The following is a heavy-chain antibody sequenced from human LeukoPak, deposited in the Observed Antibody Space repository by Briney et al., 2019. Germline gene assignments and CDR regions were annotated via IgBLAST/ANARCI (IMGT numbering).Heavy chain of an antibody. CDR3: AKGPSSSWTNDY. CDR1: GFTFSSYA. CDR2: ISGSGGST. Sequence: GGSLRLSCAASGFTFSSYAMSWVRQAPGKGLEWVSAISGSGGSTYYADSVKGRFTISRDNSKNTLYLQMNSLTAEDTAVYYCAKGPSSSWTNDYWGQGTLVTVSS. J-gene: IGHJ4*02. D-gene: IGHD6-13*01. V-gene: IGHV3-23*01.